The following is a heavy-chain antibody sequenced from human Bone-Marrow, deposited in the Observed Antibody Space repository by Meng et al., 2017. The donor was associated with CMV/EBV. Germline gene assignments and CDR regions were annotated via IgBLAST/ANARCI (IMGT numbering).Heavy chain of an antibody. CDR1: GGSISSYY. CDR3: ARSWDSSGDAFDI. Sequence: SETLSLTCTVSGGSISSYYWSWIRQPPGKGLEWIGYIYYSGSTNYNPSLKSRVTISVDTSKNQFSLQLNSVTPEDTAVYYCARSWDSSGDAFDICGQGTMVTVSS. V-gene: IGHV4-59*12. J-gene: IGHJ3*02. D-gene: IGHD6-25*01. CDR2: IYYSGST.